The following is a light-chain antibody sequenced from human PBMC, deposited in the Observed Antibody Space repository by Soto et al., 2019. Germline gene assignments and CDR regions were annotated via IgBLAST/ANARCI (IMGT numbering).Light chain of an antibody. Sequence: EVVLTQSPATLSLSPGERATLSCRASQSVSSYLAWCQQKPGQAPRLLIYDASNRATGIPARFSGSGSGTDLTLTISSLEPEDFAVYYCQQHSNWPTFGGGTKVAIK. CDR2: DAS. V-gene: IGKV3-11*01. CDR3: QQHSNWPT. CDR1: QSVSSY. J-gene: IGKJ4*01.